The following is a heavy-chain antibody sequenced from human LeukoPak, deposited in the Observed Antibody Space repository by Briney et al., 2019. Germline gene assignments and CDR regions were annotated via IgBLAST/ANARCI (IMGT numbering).Heavy chain of an antibody. V-gene: IGHV4-34*01. CDR3: ARRLVDSSASQVRDH. Sequence: SETLSQTLAVYGGSFSGYYCSWIRQSPGEGLEWIGEINDSGVTNCNPSLESRVILSVDTSKNQFSLRLSSVTAADTAVYYCARRLVDSSASQVRDHRGQGNLVTVSS. D-gene: IGHD2-2*01. CDR1: GGSFSGYY. J-gene: IGHJ4*02. CDR2: INDSGVT.